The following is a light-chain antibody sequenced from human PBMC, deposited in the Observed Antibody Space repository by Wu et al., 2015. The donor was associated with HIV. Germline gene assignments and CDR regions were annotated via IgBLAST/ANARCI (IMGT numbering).Light chain of an antibody. Sequence: EIVLTQSPATLSLSPGERATLSCRASQSVSSYLAWYQQKPGQAPRLLTYDASNRATGIPARFSGSGSGTDFTLTISSLEPEDFAVYYCQQRSNWPGFGQGTRLEIK. J-gene: IGKJ5*01. CDR1: QSVSSY. CDR3: QQRSNWPG. CDR2: DAS. V-gene: IGKV3-11*01.